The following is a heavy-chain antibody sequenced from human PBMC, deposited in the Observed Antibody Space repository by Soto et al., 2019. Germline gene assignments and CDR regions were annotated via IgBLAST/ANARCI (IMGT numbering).Heavy chain of an antibody. CDR3: AREDYRSGCDS. V-gene: IGHV4-61*08. CDR1: GGSVNSGGSY. D-gene: IGHD6-19*01. CDR2: MYYSGST. Sequence: SETLSLTCTVSGGSVNSGGSYWSWIRQPPGKGLEWIGYMYYSGSTNYNPSLKSRVTISVDMSKNQFSLKLTSVAAADTAVYYCAREDYRSGCDSWGQGTLVTVSS. J-gene: IGHJ4*02.